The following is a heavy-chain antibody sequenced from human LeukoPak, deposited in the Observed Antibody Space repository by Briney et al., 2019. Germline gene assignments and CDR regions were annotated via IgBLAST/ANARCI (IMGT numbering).Heavy chain of an antibody. J-gene: IGHJ4*02. CDR1: GFTFSSYE. CDR3: VRDTASSTVGVDY. Sequence: GSLRLSCAASGFTFSSYEMNWVRQAPGKGLEWVSYISSSGSTIYYADSVKGRFTISRDNAKNSLYLQMNSLRAEDTAVYYCVRDTASSTVGVDYWGQGTLVTVSS. CDR2: ISSSGSTI. V-gene: IGHV3-48*03. D-gene: IGHD3-16*01.